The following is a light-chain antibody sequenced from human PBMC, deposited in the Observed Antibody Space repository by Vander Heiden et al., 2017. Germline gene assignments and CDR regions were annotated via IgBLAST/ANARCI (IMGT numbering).Light chain of an antibody. CDR3: QQSYSTPDT. CDR1: QSISSY. CDR2: AAS. V-gene: IGKV1-39*01. Sequence: IQMTQSPSSLSASVGDRVTITCRASQSISSYLNWYQQKPGKAPKLLIYAASSLQSGVPSRFSGSGSGTDFTLTISSLQPEDFATYYCQQSYSTPDTFGQWTKLEIK. J-gene: IGKJ2*01.